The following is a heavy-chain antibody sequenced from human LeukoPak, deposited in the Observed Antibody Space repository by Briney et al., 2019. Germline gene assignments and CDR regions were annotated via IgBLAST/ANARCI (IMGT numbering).Heavy chain of an antibody. D-gene: IGHD6-13*01. CDR2: ISYDGSNK. J-gene: IGHJ4*02. Sequence: GGSLRLSCAASGFTFSSYGMHWVRQAPGKGLEWVAVISYDGSNKYYADSVKGRFTISRDNSKNTLYLQMNSLRAEDTAVYYCARGYGPSTIAAATDYWGQGTLVTVSS. CDR3: ARGYGPSTIAAATDY. V-gene: IGHV3-30*19. CDR1: GFTFSSYG.